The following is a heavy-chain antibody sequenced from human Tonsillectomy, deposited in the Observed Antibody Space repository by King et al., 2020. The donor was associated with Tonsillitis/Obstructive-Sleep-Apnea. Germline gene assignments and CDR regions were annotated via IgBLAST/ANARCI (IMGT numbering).Heavy chain of an antibody. CDR1: GGSISSSSYY. V-gene: IGHV4-39*01. J-gene: IGHJ4*02. D-gene: IGHD4-17*01. Sequence: QLQESGPGLVKPSETLSLTCTVSGGSISSSSYYWGWIRQPPGKGLEWIGSMYYSGSTYYNPSLKSRVTISVDTSKNQFSLKLSSVNAADTAVYYCARSVMTTVTDPDFDYWGQGTLVTVSS. CDR2: MYYSGST. CDR3: ARSVMTTVTDPDFDY.